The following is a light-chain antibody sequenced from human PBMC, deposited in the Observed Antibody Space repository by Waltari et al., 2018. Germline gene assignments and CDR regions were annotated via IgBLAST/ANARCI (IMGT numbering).Light chain of an antibody. Sequence: VLTQSPGTLSLSPGERGTLSCRASQRLTKNYLAWYQQKPGQTPRLLIYGASSRAPGIPDRFISSGSATDFTLTISRLEPDDFAMYYCQQYGSSVMYTFGQGTKVEIK. CDR3: QQYGSSVMYT. V-gene: IGKV3-20*01. CDR2: GAS. J-gene: IGKJ2*01. CDR1: QRLTKNY.